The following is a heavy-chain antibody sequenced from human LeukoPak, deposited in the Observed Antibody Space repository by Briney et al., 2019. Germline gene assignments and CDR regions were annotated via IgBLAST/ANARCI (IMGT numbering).Heavy chain of an antibody. CDR3: ARGASNWNDFNYYYYMDV. CDR2: MNPNSGNT. D-gene: IGHD1-1*01. CDR1: GYTFTSYD. V-gene: IGHV1-8*01. Sequence: ASVKVSCKASGYTFTSYDINWVRQATGQGLEWMGWMNPNSGNTGYAQKFQGRVTMTRNTSISTAYMELSSLRSEDTAVYYCARGASNWNDFNYYYYMDVWGKGTTVTVSS. J-gene: IGHJ6*03.